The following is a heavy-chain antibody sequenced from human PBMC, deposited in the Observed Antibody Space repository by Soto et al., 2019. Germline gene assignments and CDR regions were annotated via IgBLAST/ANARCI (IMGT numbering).Heavy chain of an antibody. Sequence: GASVKVSCKASGGTFSSYAISWVRQAPGQGLEWMGGIIPIFGTANYAQKFQGRVTITADESTSTAYMELSSLRSEDTAVYYCASQSGGSDHSYDAFDIWGQGTMVTVSS. V-gene: IGHV1-69*13. J-gene: IGHJ3*02. D-gene: IGHD2-15*01. CDR3: ASQSGGSDHSYDAFDI. CDR1: GGTFSSYA. CDR2: IIPIFGTA.